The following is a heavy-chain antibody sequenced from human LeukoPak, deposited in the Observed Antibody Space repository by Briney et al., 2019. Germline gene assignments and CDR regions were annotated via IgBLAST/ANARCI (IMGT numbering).Heavy chain of an antibody. J-gene: IGHJ4*02. V-gene: IGHV3-21*01. Sequence: PGGSLRLSCAASGFTFSSYSMNWVRQAPGKGLEWVSSISSSSSYIYYADSVKGRFTISRDNAKNSLYLQMNSLRAEDTAVYYCARGDCSSISCYYYWGQGTLVTVSS. D-gene: IGHD2-2*01. CDR1: GFTFSSYS. CDR3: ARGDCSSISCYYY. CDR2: ISSSSSYI.